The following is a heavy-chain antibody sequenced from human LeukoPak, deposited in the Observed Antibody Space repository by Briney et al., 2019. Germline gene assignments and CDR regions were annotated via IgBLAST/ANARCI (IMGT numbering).Heavy chain of an antibody. D-gene: IGHD6-13*01. V-gene: IGHV4-59*01. Sequence: PSETLSLTCSVSGGPISSYYWSWIRQPPGKGLEWIGYNHYSGTTNYNPSLKSRVTMSVDRSKNQFSLKLNSVTAADTAVYYCARGEYSSSWYFVLHWGQGTLVAVSS. J-gene: IGHJ4*02. CDR1: GGPISSYY. CDR2: NHYSGTT. CDR3: ARGEYSSSWYFVLH.